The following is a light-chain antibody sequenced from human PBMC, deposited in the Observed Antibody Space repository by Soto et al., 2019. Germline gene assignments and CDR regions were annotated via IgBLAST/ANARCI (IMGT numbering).Light chain of an antibody. J-gene: IGLJ3*02. V-gene: IGLV2-8*01. CDR1: SSDVGGYNY. CDR2: EVS. CDR3: SSYAGSYNLV. Sequence: QSVLTQPPSASGSPGQSVTISCTGTSSDVGGYNYVSWYQQHPGKAPKLMIYEVSKRPSGVPDRFSGSKSGNTASLTVSGHQAEDEAYYYCSSYAGSYNLVFGGGTKLTVL.